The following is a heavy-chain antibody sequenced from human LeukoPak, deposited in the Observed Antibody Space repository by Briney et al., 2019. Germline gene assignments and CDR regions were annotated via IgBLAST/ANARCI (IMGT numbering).Heavy chain of an antibody. CDR1: GFTFSSYG. CDR3: TTGAYSNYEGY. J-gene: IGHJ4*02. Sequence: AGGSLRLSCAASGFTFSSYGMRWVRQAPGKGREWVGRIKSKSYGGTTDSAAPVKGRFTISRGDSKNTLYLQMKSLKTEDTAVYYCTTGAYSNYEGYWGQGTLVSVAS. V-gene: IGHV3-15*01. CDR2: IKSKSYGGTT. D-gene: IGHD4-11*01.